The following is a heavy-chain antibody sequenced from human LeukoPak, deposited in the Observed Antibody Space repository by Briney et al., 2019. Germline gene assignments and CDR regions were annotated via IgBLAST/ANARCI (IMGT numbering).Heavy chain of an antibody. V-gene: IGHV3-74*01. Sequence: GGSLRLSCAASGFTFTNDWMYWVRQGPGKGLVWVARINSDGSKMSYADSVKGRFTISRDNSKNTLYLQMNSLRAEDTAVYYCAKERAYDFWSGYWFDPWGQGTLVTVSS. J-gene: IGHJ5*02. CDR1: GFTFTNDW. D-gene: IGHD3-3*01. CDR2: INSDGSKM. CDR3: AKERAYDFWSGYWFDP.